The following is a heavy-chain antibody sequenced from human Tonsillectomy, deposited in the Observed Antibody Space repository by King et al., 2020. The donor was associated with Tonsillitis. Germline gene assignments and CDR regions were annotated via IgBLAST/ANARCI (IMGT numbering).Heavy chain of an antibody. Sequence: QLQESGPGLVKPSETLSLTCTVSGAYISTSSHYWGWIRQPPGKGLEWIGTIYYSGRTCYNPSLMGRVTISIDTSKNQFSLKVTSVTDADTAVYHCAKPSIAVASTGWFDPWGQGTLVTVSS. CDR3: AKPSIAVASTGWFDP. V-gene: IGHV4-39*01. J-gene: IGHJ5*02. D-gene: IGHD6-19*01. CDR1: GAYISTSSHY. CDR2: IYYSGRT.